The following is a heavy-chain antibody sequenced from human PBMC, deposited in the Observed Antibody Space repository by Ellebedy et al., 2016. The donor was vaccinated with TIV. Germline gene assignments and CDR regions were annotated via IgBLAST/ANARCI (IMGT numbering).Heavy chain of an antibody. Sequence: GESLKISCAASGFTFRTYAMHWVRQAPGKGLEWMALIWYVVSHPQYADSVRGRFAISRDTSRDTLYLQMNSLRAEDPAMYDCAREFDATGPDFDYWGQGTLVTVSS. J-gene: IGHJ4*02. D-gene: IGHD1-1*01. V-gene: IGHV3-33*01. CDR1: GFTFRTYA. CDR2: IWYVVSHP. CDR3: AREFDATGPDFDY.